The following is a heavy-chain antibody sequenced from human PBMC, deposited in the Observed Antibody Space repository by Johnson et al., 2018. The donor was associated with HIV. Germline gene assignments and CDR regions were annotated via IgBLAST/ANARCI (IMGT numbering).Heavy chain of an antibody. D-gene: IGHD3-22*01. V-gene: IGHV3-30-3*01. J-gene: IGHJ3*02. CDR1: GFTFSSYA. Sequence: QVQLVESVGGVVQPGRSLRLSCAASGFTFSSYAMHWVRQAPGKGLEWVAVISYDGSNKYYADSVKGRFTISRDNSKNTLYLQMNSLRAEDTAVYYCAREAQYYDSSGLKRGAFDIWGQGTMVTVSS. CDR3: AREAQYYDSSGLKRGAFDI. CDR2: ISYDGSNK.